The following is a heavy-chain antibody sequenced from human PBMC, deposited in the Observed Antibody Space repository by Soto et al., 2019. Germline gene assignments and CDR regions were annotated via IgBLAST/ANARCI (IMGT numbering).Heavy chain of an antibody. V-gene: IGHV3-23*01. D-gene: IGHD3-3*01. CDR1: GFTFSSYA. J-gene: IGHJ3*02. Sequence: GGSLILSCAASGFTFSSYAMSWVRQAPGKGLEWVSAISGSGGSTYYADSVKGRFTISRDNSKNTLYLQMNSLRAEDTAVYYCAKDTYYDFWSGYPRVAFDIWGQGTMVTVSS. CDR2: ISGSGGST. CDR3: AKDTYYDFWSGYPRVAFDI.